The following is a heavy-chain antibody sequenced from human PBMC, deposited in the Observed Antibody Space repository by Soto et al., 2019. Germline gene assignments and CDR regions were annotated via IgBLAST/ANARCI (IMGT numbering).Heavy chain of an antibody. Sequence: EVQLVESGGGLVQPGGSLRLSCAASGFTFSSYDMNWVRQAPGKGLEWVSYISSSSSTIYYADSVKGRFTISRDNAKNSLYLQMNSLRAEDTAVYYCAGHGGQWLNWFDPWGQGIRVTVSS. CDR1: GFTFSSYD. D-gene: IGHD6-19*01. CDR3: AGHGGQWLNWFDP. J-gene: IGHJ5*02. V-gene: IGHV3-48*01. CDR2: ISSSSSTI.